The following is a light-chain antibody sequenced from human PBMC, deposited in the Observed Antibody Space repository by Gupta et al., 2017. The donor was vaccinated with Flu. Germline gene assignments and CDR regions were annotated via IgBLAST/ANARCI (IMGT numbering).Light chain of an antibody. V-gene: IGLV1-40*01. Sequence: QSVLTQPPSVSGPPGQRATISCTGSSHNMAAGYDVRWHQQLPTTAPKLLIYCNNNRPSGVPDRFAGSKAGTSASLTIAGHEAEDEADYYWQYYGSSLSGVVFGGGTKLTVL. J-gene: IGLJ2*01. CDR2: CNN. CDR1: SHNMAAGYD. CDR3: QYYGSSLSGVV.